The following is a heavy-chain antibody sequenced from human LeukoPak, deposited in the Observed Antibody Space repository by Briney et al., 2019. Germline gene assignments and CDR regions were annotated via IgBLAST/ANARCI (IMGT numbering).Heavy chain of an antibody. CDR2: INPSGGST. V-gene: IGHV1-46*01. CDR3: ARDKYIYGFYN. CDR1: GFTFTSYY. J-gene: IGHJ4*02. D-gene: IGHD3-10*01. Sequence: ASVKVSCKASGFTFTSYYMHWVRQAPGQGLEWMGIINPSGGSTSYAQKFQGRVTMTRDTSTSTVYMELSSLRSEDTAIYYCARDKYIYGFYNWGQGTLVTVSS.